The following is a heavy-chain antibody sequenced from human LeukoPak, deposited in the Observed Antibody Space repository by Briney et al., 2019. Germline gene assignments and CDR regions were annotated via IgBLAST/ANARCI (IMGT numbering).Heavy chain of an antibody. CDR3: ARAMTFHNWFNP. V-gene: IGHV4-30-4*01. CDR2: FYFSEST. CDR1: GVSISSSDYY. D-gene: IGHD3/OR15-3a*01. J-gene: IGHJ5*02. Sequence: SQTLSLTCTVSGVSISSSDYYWSWIRQPPGKGLEWIGYFYFSESTFYNPSLRSRVTISGDTSKNQLSLKLNSVTAADTAVYYCARAMTFHNWFNPWGQGTLVTVSS.